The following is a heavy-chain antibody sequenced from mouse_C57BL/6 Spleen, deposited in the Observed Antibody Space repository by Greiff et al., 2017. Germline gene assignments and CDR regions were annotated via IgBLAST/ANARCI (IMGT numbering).Heavy chain of an antibody. D-gene: IGHD1-1*01. J-gene: IGHJ4*01. CDR1: GFTFSSYA. CDR2: ISDGGSYT. Sequence: EVMLVESGGGLVKPGGSLKLSCAASGFTFSSYAMSWVRQTPEKRLEWVATISDGGSYTYYPDNVKGRFTISRDNAKNNLYRQMSHLKSEDTAMYYCARDPITTVGYAMDYWGQGTSVTVSS. V-gene: IGHV5-4*01. CDR3: ARDPITTVGYAMDY.